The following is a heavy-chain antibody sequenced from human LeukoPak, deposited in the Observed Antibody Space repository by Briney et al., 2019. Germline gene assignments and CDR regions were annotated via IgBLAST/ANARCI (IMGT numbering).Heavy chain of an antibody. CDR3: ARVGDYGDYPFEY. J-gene: IGHJ4*02. CDR1: GYTFTNYY. Sequence: ASVKVSCKASGYTFTNYYTHWVRQAPGQGLEWMGLINPGGDNTDYAQNFQGRVTMTRDTSTSTVYMGLSSLRSEDTAVYYCARVGDYGDYPFEYWGQGTLVTVSS. D-gene: IGHD4-17*01. CDR2: INPGGDNT. V-gene: IGHV1-46*01.